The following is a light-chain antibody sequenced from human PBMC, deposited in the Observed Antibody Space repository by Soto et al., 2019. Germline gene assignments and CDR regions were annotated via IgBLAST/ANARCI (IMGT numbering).Light chain of an antibody. Sequence: EIVMTQSPATLSVSPGERATLSCRASQRVSSNLAWYQQKPGQAPRLLIYGASTRATGVPARFSGTGSGTEFTLTISDLQSEDFAVYYCQQYENLPTFGQGTRLEMK. CDR2: GAS. CDR1: QRVSSN. V-gene: IGKV3-15*01. CDR3: QQYENLPT. J-gene: IGKJ5*01.